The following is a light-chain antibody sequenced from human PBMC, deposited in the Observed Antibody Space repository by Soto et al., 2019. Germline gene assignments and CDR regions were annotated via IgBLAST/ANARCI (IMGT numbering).Light chain of an antibody. CDR2: QVS. V-gene: IGKV2-30*01. Sequence: DVVMTQSPLSLPVTLGQPASISCRSSQSLAYIDGNTYLNWFHQRPGQSPRRLIYQVSNRDSGVPDRFSGSGSGTDFTLKISRVEADDVGVYSCMQGTHWPPYTFGQRTKLEIK. CDR3: MQGTHWPPYT. J-gene: IGKJ2*01. CDR1: QSLAYIDGNTY.